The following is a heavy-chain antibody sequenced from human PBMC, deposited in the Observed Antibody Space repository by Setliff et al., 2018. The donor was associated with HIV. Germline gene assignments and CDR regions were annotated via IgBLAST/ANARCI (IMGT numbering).Heavy chain of an antibody. Sequence: SETLSLTCAVSGGYISNSNWWRWVRQPPGKGLEWIGEVYHIGTTNYNPSRKSRVTISVDKSKKYFSLNLTSVTAADTAVYYCARSISGGFTYYFDLWGQGTLVTVSS. CDR2: VYHIGTT. D-gene: IGHD3-3*02. V-gene: IGHV4-4*02. J-gene: IGHJ4*02. CDR3: ARSISGGFTYYFDL. CDR1: GGYISNSNW.